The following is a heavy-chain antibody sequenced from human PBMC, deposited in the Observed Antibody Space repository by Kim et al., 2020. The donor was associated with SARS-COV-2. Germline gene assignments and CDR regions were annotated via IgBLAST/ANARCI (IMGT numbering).Heavy chain of an antibody. CDR2: IIPIFGTA. Sequence: SVKVSCKASGGTFSSYAISWVRQAPGQGLEWMGGIIPIFGTANYAQKFQGRVTITADESTSTAYMELSSLRSEDTAVYYCARDFRYCSGGSCYSYYYYYYGMDVWGQGTTVTVSS. CDR1: GGTFSSYA. J-gene: IGHJ6*02. D-gene: IGHD2-15*01. V-gene: IGHV1-69*13. CDR3: ARDFRYCSGGSCYSYYYYYYGMDV.